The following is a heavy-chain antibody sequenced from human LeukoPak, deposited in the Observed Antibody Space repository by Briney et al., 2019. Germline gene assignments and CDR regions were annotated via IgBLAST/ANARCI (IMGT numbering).Heavy chain of an antibody. CDR2: IYYSGST. CDR1: GGSISSGGYY. D-gene: IGHD2-2*01. V-gene: IGHV4-31*03. J-gene: IGHJ4*02. CDR3: ARGEYQLLALDY. Sequence: SQTLSLTCTVSGGSISSGGYYWSWIRQHPGKGLEWIGYIYYSGSTYYNPSLKSRVTISVDTSKNQFSLKLSSVTAADTAVYYCARGEYQLLALDYWGQGTPVTVSS.